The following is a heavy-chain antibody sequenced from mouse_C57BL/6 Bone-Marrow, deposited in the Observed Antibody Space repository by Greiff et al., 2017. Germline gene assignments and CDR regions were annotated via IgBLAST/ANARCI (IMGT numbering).Heavy chain of an antibody. Sequence: VQLQQPGAELVRPGTSVKLSCEASGYTFTSYGMHWVKQRPGQGLEWVGDIDPSDSYTNYNHKFKGKATLTVDTSSSTVYMQLSSLTSEDSAVYYCASGYHSMVYWGQGTSVTVSS. CDR1: GYTFTSYG. CDR3: ASGYHSMVY. J-gene: IGHJ4*01. V-gene: IGHV1-59*01. CDR2: IDPSDSYT.